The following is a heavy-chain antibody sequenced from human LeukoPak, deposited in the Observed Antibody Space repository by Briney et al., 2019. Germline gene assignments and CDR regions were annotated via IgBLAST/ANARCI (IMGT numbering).Heavy chain of an antibody. CDR1: GFIFSSYG. CDR3: ARRALRYCSSTSCPSQYYGVVV. Sequence: GGSLTLSCAASGFIFSSYGINWVRQAPGKGLEWVANIKEDGSKKYYVHSVKGRFTIPRDNAKNSLYLQTNSLRAEDTAVYYCARRALRYCSSTSCPSQYYGVVVWGKGATVTVSS. J-gene: IGHJ6*04. CDR2: IKEDGSKK. D-gene: IGHD2-2*01. V-gene: IGHV3-7*03.